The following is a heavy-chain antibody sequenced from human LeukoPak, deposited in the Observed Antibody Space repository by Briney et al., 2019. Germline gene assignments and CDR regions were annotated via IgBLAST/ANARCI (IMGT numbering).Heavy chain of an antibody. J-gene: IGHJ6*02. CDR1: GFTFSNYN. CDR2: ISSSSSYI. Sequence: GGSLRLSCAASGFTFSNYNMNWVRQAPGKGLEWVSSISSSSSYIYYADSVKGRFTISRDNAKNSLYLQMNSLRAEDTAVYYCARRGDPYYYYGMDVWGQGTTVTVSS. V-gene: IGHV3-21*01. D-gene: IGHD2-21*02. CDR3: ARRGDPYYYYGMDV.